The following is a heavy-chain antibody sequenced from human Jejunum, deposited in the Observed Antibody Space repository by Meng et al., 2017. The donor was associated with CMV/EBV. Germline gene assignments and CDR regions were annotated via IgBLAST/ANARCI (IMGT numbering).Heavy chain of an antibody. D-gene: IGHD4-11*01. CDR2: IRYDGSIK. CDR1: GFTLDSVG. J-gene: IGHJ6*02. V-gene: IGHV3-30*02. Sequence: VASGFTLDSVGMHGVRQAPGKGLEWVAFIRYDGSIKYYAHSVKGRFTISRDNSKNTLYLQMRSLTSEDRGVYYCAKDLDYMGGMDVWGQGTTVTVS. CDR3: AKDLDYMGGMDV.